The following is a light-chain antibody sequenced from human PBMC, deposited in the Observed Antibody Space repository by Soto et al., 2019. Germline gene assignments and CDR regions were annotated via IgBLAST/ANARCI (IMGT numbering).Light chain of an antibody. CDR3: QQSYSPPWT. CDR2: DAP. V-gene: IGKV1-39*01. Sequence: DIPMTQSPSSLSATVGDRVTITCQASQDIGNYLNWYQQKPGKAPKLLIYDAPTLESGVPSRFSGSASGADFTLTISSLQPEDFATYYCQQSYSPPWTFGQGTKVDIK. CDR1: QDIGNY. J-gene: IGKJ1*01.